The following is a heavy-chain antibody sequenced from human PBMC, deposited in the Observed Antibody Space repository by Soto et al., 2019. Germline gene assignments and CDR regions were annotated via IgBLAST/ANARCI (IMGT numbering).Heavy chain of an antibody. CDR3: ARDFPSSSADP. Sequence: QVQLVQSGAEVQTPGSSVSVSCQASGGTFSSYAITWVRQAPGQGLEWMGGIIPIFGTANYAQKFQGRVTITADESLTTAYMERSSLRSEDTAVYYCARDFPSSSADPWGQGTLVTVSS. V-gene: IGHV1-69*01. D-gene: IGHD6-19*01. CDR1: GGTFSSYA. CDR2: IIPIFGTA. J-gene: IGHJ5*02.